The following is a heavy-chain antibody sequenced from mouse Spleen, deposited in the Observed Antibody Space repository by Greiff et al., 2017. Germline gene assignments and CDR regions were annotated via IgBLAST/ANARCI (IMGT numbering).Heavy chain of an antibody. J-gene: IGHJ1*01. Sequence: VQLQQPGAELVRPGSSVKLSCKASGYTFTSYWMHWVKQRPIQGLEWIGNIDPSDSETHYNQKFKDKATLTVDKSSSTAYMQLSSLTSEDSAVYYCARRRGDYYWYFDVWGAGTTVTVSS. CDR1: GYTFTSYW. CDR3: ARRRGDYYWYFDV. V-gene: IGHV1-52*01. CDR2: IDPSDSET. D-gene: IGHD2-13*01.